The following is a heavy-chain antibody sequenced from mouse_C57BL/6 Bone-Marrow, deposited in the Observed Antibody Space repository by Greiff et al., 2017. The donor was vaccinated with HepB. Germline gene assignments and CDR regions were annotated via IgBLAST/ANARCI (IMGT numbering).Heavy chain of an antibody. CDR3: ARSGVTRDY. CDR1: GYTFTSYG. V-gene: IGHV1-81*01. J-gene: IGHJ2*01. CDR2: IYPRSGNT. D-gene: IGHD2-2*01. Sequence: QVQLKESGAELARPGASVKLSCKASGYTFTSYGISWVKQRTGQGLEWIGEIYPRSGNTYYNEKFKGKATLTADKSASTAYMELRNLTSEDSAVYFCARSGVTRDYWGQGTTLTVSS.